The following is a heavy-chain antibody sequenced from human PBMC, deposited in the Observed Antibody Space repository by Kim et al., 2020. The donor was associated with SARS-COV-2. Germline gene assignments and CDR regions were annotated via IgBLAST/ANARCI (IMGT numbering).Heavy chain of an antibody. Sequence: ADSRQGEFTITRDSAKNSLFLQMNSLRREDTAIYYCARASLSNSFDSWGQGTLVTVSP. V-gene: IGHV3-11*04. CDR3: ARASLSNSFDS. J-gene: IGHJ5*01.